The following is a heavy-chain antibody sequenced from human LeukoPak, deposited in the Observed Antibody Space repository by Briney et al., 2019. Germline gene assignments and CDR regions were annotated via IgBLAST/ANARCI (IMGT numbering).Heavy chain of an antibody. CDR3: VSGNDPDYVWGTYRLDAFDI. V-gene: IGHV3-53*01. CDR2: IKSGGGT. D-gene: IGHD3-16*02. Sequence: GGSLRLSCAASDFNVRGNDMTWVRQAPGKGLEWVSVIKSGGGTYYADSVKGRFTISRDNPKNALYLQMNSLRAEDTAVYYCVSGNDPDYVWGTYRLDAFDIWGEGTMVIVSS. CDR1: DFNVRGND. J-gene: IGHJ3*02.